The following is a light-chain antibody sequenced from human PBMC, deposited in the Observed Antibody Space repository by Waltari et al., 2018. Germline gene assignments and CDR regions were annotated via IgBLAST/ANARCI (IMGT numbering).Light chain of an antibody. Sequence: QSVLTQPPSASGTPGQRDSISGSGNSSHIESLYIYWYQQLPGTTPKLLIYRNNQRPSGVPDRFSGSKSGTSASLAISGLRSDDEADYYCAAWDDTLTGPVVFGGGTKLTVL. J-gene: IGLJ2*01. CDR1: SSHIESLY. V-gene: IGLV1-47*01. CDR2: RNN. CDR3: AAWDDTLTGPVV.